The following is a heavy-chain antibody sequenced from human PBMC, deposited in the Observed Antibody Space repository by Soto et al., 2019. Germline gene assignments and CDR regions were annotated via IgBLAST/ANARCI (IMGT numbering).Heavy chain of an antibody. J-gene: IGHJ4*02. V-gene: IGHV3-30*18. CDR2: ISYDGSNK. Sequence: XXSLWLYFPAGGLCLCRCSMHQERQAPGKGLEWVAVISYDGSNKYYADSVKGRFIISRDNSKNTLYLQMNSLRAEDTAVYYCAKGRRPGVVPAAFDYWGQGTLFTVSA. CDR3: AKGRRPGVVPAAFDY. CDR1: GLCLCRCS. D-gene: IGHD2-2*01.